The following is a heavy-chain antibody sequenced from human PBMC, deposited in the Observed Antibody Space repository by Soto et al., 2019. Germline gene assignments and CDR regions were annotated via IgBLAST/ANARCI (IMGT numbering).Heavy chain of an antibody. CDR1: GFTFSSYA. CDR2: ISYDGSNK. Sequence: GGSLRLSCAASGFTFSSYAMHWVRQAPGKGLEWVAVISYDGSNKYYADSVKGRFTISRDNSKNTLYLQMNSLRAEDTAVYYCARDIVVVPADYYYYGMDVWGQGTTVTVSS. CDR3: ARDIVVVPADYYYYGMDV. D-gene: IGHD2-2*01. V-gene: IGHV3-30-3*01. J-gene: IGHJ6*02.